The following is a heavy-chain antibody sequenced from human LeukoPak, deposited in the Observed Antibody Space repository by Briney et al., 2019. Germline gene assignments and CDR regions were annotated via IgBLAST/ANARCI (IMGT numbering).Heavy chain of an antibody. J-gene: IGHJ4*02. Sequence: SVKVSCKASGGTFSSYAISWVRQAPGQGLEWMGRIIPILGIANYAQKFQDRVTITADKSTSTAYMELSSLRSEDTAVYYCARRRFSSGWYEDFDYWGQGTLVTVSS. CDR3: ARRRFSSGWYEDFDY. D-gene: IGHD6-19*01. CDR2: IIPILGIA. V-gene: IGHV1-69*04. CDR1: GGTFSSYA.